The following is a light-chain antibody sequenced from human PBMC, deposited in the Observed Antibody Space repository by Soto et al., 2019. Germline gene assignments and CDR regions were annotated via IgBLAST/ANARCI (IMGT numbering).Light chain of an antibody. CDR1: QSFSSY. CDR3: QQYNNWPYT. Sequence: EIVLTQSPATLSLSPGERATLSCRASQSFSSYLAWYQQKPGQAPRLLIYDASNRATGIPARFSGSGSGTDFTLTISSLEPEDFAVYYCQQYNNWPYTFGQGTKLEIK. CDR2: DAS. J-gene: IGKJ2*01. V-gene: IGKV3-11*01.